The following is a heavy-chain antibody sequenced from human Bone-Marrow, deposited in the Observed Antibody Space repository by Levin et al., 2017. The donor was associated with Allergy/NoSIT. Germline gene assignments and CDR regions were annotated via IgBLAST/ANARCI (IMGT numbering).Heavy chain of an antibody. D-gene: IGHD1-1*01. CDR1: EFSLGDFY. V-gene: IGHV3-11*01. CDR2: ISQSGDIK. Sequence: SGGSLRLSCTASEFSLGDFYMTWIRQAPGKGLEWISYISQSGDIKFHADSVRGRFTISRDNAKDSVYLHMESLKTEDTAVYYCARDLGSGSSSTSMDVWGPGTTVSVSS. CDR3: ARDLGSGSSSTSMDV. J-gene: IGHJ6*02.